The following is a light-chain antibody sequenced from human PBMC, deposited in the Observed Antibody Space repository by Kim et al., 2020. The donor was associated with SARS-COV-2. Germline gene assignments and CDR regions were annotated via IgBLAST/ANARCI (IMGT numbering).Light chain of an antibody. Sequence: ASVGDRVTITCRASQEISSALAWYQQKPGKAPKLLIYDASSLESGVPSRFSGSGSGTDFTLTISSLQPEDFATYYCQQFNSYQFTFGPGTKVDIK. CDR1: QEISSA. CDR3: QQFNSYQFT. J-gene: IGKJ3*01. CDR2: DAS. V-gene: IGKV1-13*02.